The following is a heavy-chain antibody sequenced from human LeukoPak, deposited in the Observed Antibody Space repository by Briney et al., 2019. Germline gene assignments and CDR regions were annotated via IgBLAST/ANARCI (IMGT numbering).Heavy chain of an antibody. CDR2: INHSGST. J-gene: IGHJ6*03. D-gene: IGHD6-13*01. CDR1: GGSFSGYY. CDR3: ARVPLKYSSSWYPQLLRAYYMDV. V-gene: IGHV4-34*01. Sequence: PSETLSLTCAVYGGSFSGYYWSWIRQPPGKGLEWIGEINHSGSTNYNPSLKSRVTISVDTSKNQFSLKLSSVTAADTAVYYCARVPLKYSSSWYPQLLRAYYMDVWGKGTTVTVSS.